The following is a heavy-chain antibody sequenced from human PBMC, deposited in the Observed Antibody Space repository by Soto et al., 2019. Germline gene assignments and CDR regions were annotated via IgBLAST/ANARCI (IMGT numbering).Heavy chain of an antibody. CDR2: IYYSGST. CDR3: ARRGDGYNYYFDY. J-gene: IGHJ4*02. V-gene: IGHV4-59*01. CDR1: GGSISSYY. Sequence: PSQTLSLTCTVSGGSISSYYWSWILQPPGKGLEWIGYIYYSGSTNYNPSLKSRVTISVDTSKNQFSLKLSSVTAADTAVYYCARRGDGYNYYFDYWGQGTLVTVSS. D-gene: IGHD5-12*01.